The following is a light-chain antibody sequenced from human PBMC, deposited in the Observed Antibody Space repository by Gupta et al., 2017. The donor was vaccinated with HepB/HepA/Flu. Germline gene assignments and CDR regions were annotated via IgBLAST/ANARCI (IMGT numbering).Light chain of an antibody. CDR2: SVS. J-gene: IGKJ1*01. CDR3: QQSYIGRT. Sequence: DIQMTQSPSSLSASVGDRGTITCRASQSISIYLNWYQQKPGKAPKLMIYSVSSLQSGVPSRFSGSGYEXDFTLTXSRRQHEDFATYYWQQSYIGRTFGXGTKVEIK. CDR1: QSISIY. V-gene: IGKV1-39*01.